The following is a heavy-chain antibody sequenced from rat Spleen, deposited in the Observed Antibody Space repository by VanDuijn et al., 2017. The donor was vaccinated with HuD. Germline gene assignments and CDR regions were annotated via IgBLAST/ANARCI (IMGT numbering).Heavy chain of an antibody. CDR3: TRGGPFDY. CDR1: GFTFSDYY. J-gene: IGHJ2*01. CDR2: ITNTGGST. V-gene: IGHV5-20*01. Sequence: EVQLVESGGGLVQPGRSLKLSCAASGFTFSDYYMAWVRQAPTKGLEWVASITNTGGSTYYPDSVKGRFTISRDNAKSTLYLQMNSLRSEDTATYYCTRGGPFDYWGQGVMVTVSS.